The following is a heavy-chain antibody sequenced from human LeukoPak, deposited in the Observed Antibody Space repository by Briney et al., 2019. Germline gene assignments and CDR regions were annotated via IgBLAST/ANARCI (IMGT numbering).Heavy chain of an antibody. CDR2: IYYSGST. V-gene: IGHV4-30-4*08. Sequence: SQTLSLTCTVSGGSISTGDSYWTWLRQPPGKGLEWIGYIYYSGSTYYNPSLKSRVTISVDTSKNQLSLKLNSVTAADTAVYYCARGRTPREYGSGSFGFDYWGQGTLVTVSS. D-gene: IGHD3-10*01. J-gene: IGHJ4*02. CDR1: GGSISTGDSY. CDR3: ARGRTPREYGSGSFGFDY.